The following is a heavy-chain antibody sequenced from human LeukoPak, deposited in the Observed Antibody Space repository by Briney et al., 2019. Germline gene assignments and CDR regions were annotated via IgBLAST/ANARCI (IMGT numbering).Heavy chain of an antibody. CDR1: VGSISSDY. Sequence: PSETLSLTCTVSVGSISSDYWSWIRQPPGKGLEWVTGISGTGSSTYYADSVKGRFTISRDNSRNTLYLQMNSLRAEDTALYYCAKGAGINHYHWFDPWGQGTLVTVSS. CDR3: AKGAGINHYHWFDP. D-gene: IGHD6-13*01. CDR2: ISGTGSST. V-gene: IGHV3-23*01. J-gene: IGHJ5*02.